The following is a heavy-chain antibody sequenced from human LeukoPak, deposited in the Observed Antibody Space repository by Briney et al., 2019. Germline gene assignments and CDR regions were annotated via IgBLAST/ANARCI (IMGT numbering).Heavy chain of an antibody. CDR3: ARRVLLWFGESRYFDY. CDR2: INHSGST. CDR1: GGSFSGYY. J-gene: IGHJ4*02. V-gene: IGHV4-34*01. D-gene: IGHD3-10*01. Sequence: SETLSLTCAVYGGSFSGYYWSWIRQPPGKGLEWIGEINHSGSTNYNPSLKSRVTISVDTSKNQFSLKLSSVTAADTAVYYCARRVLLWFGESRYFDYWGQGTLVTVSS.